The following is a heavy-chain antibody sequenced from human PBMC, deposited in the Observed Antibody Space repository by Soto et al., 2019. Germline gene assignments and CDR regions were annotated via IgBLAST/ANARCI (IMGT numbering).Heavy chain of an antibody. CDR3: ASRNRFGEGFDY. D-gene: IGHD3-10*01. Sequence: SETLSLTSTVSGGSISSSSYYWGWIRQPPGKGLEWIGSIYYSGSTYYNPSLKSRVTISVDTSKNQFSLKLSSVTAADTAVYYCASRNRFGEGFDYWGQGTLVTVSS. CDR1: GGSISSSSYY. J-gene: IGHJ4*02. CDR2: IYYSGST. V-gene: IGHV4-39*01.